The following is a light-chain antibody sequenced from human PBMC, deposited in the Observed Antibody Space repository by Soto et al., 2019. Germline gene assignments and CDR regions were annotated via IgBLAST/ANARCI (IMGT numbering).Light chain of an antibody. J-gene: IGKJ1*01. CDR1: QTISSR. CDR3: QHYNSYPEA. V-gene: IGKV1-5*03. Sequence: DIHMSQSPSTLSGSVGDRVSITCRASQTISSRLAWYQQKPGKAPKLLIYEASTLKSGVPSRFSGSGSGTEFTLTISSLQPDDFATYYCQHYNSYPEAFGQGTKVDIK. CDR2: EAS.